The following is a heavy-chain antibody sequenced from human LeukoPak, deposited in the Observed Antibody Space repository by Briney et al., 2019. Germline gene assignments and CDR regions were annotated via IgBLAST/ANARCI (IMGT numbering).Heavy chain of an antibody. CDR3: ARDGYNSGHYFYSLDV. D-gene: IGHD5-24*01. CDR2: IYFGGTT. V-gene: IGHV4-59*01. Sequence: SETLSLTCSVSGDSISSYYLTWIRLSPGKGLEWIGYIYFGGTTNYNPSPMSRVTISINTSKNQCSLNLRSATAADTAVYYCARDGYNSGHYFYSLDVWGKGTTVTVSS. CDR1: GDSISSYY. J-gene: IGHJ6*03.